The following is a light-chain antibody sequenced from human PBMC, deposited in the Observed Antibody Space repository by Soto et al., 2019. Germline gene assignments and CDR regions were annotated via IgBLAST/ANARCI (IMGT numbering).Light chain of an antibody. J-gene: IGLJ1*01. Sequence: VLTQPPSASGTPGQRVTISCSGSSSNIESNTVTWYQQLPGTAPKLVIYSNYDRPSGVPDRFSGSTSGTSASLVIRGLQSEDEADYYCAAWDDSLNGYVFGGGTKVTVL. CDR1: SSNIESNT. CDR3: AAWDDSLNGYV. V-gene: IGLV1-44*01. CDR2: SNY.